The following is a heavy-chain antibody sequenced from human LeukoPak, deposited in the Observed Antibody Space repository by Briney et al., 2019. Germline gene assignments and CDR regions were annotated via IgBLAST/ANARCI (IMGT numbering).Heavy chain of an antibody. J-gene: IGHJ6*02. CDR1: GFTFSSYE. CDR2: ISSGGSTI. Sequence: GGSLRLSCAASGFTFSSYEMNWVRQAPGRGLEWVSYISSGGSTIYYADSVKGRFTISKDNAKNSLYLQMNSLRAEDTAVYYCARENSGGYYPHYHYYGMDVWGQGTTVTVSS. CDR3: ARENSGGYYPHYHYYGMDV. D-gene: IGHD3-22*01. V-gene: IGHV3-48*03.